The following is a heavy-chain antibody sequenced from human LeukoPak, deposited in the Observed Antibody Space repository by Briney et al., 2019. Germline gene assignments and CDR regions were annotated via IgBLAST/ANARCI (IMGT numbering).Heavy chain of an antibody. V-gene: IGHV3-43D*03. CDR3: AELGITMIGGV. J-gene: IGHJ6*04. CDR2: ITWDADST. D-gene: IGHD3-10*02. CDR1: GFTFDDYA. Sequence: PGGSLRLSCAASGFTFDDYAMHWVRQAPGKGLEWVSLITWDADSTYYADSVKGRFTISRDNAKNSLYLQMNSLRAEGTAVYYCAELGITMIGGVWGKGTTVTISS.